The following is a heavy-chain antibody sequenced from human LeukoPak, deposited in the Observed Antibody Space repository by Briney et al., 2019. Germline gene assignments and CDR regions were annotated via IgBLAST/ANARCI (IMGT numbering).Heavy chain of an antibody. D-gene: IGHD4/OR15-4a*01. Sequence: KPSETLSLTCTVSGGSISSYYWSWIRQPPGKGLEWIGYIYYSGSTNYNPSLKSRVTISVDTSKNQFSLKLSSVTAADTAVYYCARRGGWLTFDYWGQGTLVTVSS. CDR1: GGSISSYY. CDR2: IYYSGST. J-gene: IGHJ4*02. V-gene: IGHV4-59*08. CDR3: ARRGGWLTFDY.